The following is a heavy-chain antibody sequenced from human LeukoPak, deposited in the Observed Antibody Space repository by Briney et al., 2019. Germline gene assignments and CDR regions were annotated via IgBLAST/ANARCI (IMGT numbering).Heavy chain of an antibody. CDR1: GGSISSYY. V-gene: IGHV4-4*07. CDR2: LYTSGST. D-gene: IGHD3-22*01. Sequence: SETLSLTCTVSGGSISSYYWSWIRQPAGKGLEWIGRLYTSGSTNYNPSLKSRVTMSGDTSKNQLSLKLSSVTAADTAVYYCARDRDYYDSSGYWTPLDYWGQGTLVTVSS. CDR3: ARDRDYYDSSGYWTPLDY. J-gene: IGHJ4*02.